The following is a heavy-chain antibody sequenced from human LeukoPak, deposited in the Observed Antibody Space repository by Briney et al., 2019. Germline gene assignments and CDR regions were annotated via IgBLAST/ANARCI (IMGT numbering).Heavy chain of an antibody. D-gene: IGHD3-10*01. J-gene: IGHJ4*02. Sequence: GGSLILSCAASGFSFTSYSMNWVRQAPGEGLEWVSSISSSGTYIYYADSVKGRFTISRDNAKNSLYLQMNSLRAEDTAVYYCARGYYYGSGTYFDYWGQGTLVTVSS. CDR1: GFSFTSYS. CDR2: ISSSGTYI. CDR3: ARGYYYGSGTYFDY. V-gene: IGHV3-21*01.